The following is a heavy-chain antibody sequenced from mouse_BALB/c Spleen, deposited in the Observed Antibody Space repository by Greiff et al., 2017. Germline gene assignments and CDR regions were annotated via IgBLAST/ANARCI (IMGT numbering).Heavy chain of an antibody. V-gene: IGHV14-3*02. CDR2: IDPANGNT. CDR1: GFNIKDTY. J-gene: IGHJ4*01. CDR3: ARFSYYAMDY. Sequence: EVQLQQSGAELVKPGASVKLSCTASGFNIKDTYMHWVKQSPEQGLEWIGRIDPANGNTKYDPKFQGKATITADTSSNTAYLQLSSLTSEDTAGYYCARFSYYAMDYWGQGTSVTVSS.